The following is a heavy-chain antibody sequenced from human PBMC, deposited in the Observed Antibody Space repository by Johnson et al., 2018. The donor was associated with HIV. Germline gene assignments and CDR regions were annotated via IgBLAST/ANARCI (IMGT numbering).Heavy chain of an antibody. CDR3: ASADYNWVSPGAFDI. CDR2: IRQDGSEK. Sequence: MLLVESGGGLVQPGGSLRLSCAASGFTFSTYWMSWVRQAPGKGLAWVAKIRQDGSEKYYVDSVKGRLTISRDNAKNSLYLQMNSLRAEDTAVYYCASADYNWVSPGAFDIWGQGTTVTVSS. D-gene: IGHD1-20*01. V-gene: IGHV3-7*05. J-gene: IGHJ3*02. CDR1: GFTFSTYW.